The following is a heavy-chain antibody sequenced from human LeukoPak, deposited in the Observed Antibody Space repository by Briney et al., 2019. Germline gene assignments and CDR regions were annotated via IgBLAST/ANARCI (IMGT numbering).Heavy chain of an antibody. CDR1: VYRFTSST. D-gene: IGHD2-2*01. CDR3: ARLIDIVVVPVFDY. J-gene: IGHJ4*02. V-gene: IGHV5-51*01. CDR2: IYPGDSDT. Sequence: GEPLKFSCKAPVYRFTSSTIAGVRQAPGKGLEWMGIIYPGDSDTRYSPSFQGQVTISADKSISTAYLQWSSLKASDTAMYYCARLIDIVVVPVFDYWGQGTLVTVSS.